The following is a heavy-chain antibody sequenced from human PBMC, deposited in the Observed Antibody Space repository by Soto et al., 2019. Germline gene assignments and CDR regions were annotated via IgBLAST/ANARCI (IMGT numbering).Heavy chain of an antibody. J-gene: IGHJ3*02. Sequence: EVQVVESGGGLVQPGGSLRLSCAASGFRFSTYWMSWVRQAPGKGLEWLANIKQDANEMYYVDSVKGRFTISGDSAKNSLFLIMDSLRVEDTAVYYCAAYNTSPHAAFDIWVQGTMVIVSS. V-gene: IGHV3-7*01. CDR2: IKQDANEM. CDR3: AAYNTSPHAAFDI. CDR1: GFRFSTYW. D-gene: IGHD1-20*01.